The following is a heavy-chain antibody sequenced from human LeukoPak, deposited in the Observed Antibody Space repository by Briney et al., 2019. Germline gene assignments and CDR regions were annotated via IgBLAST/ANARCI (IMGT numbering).Heavy chain of an antibody. CDR1: GFTFSLYA. CDR3: VKDVVPCRAGSCYSEAFDI. CDR2: ICTTGSTT. V-gene: IGHV3-64D*09. J-gene: IGHJ3*02. D-gene: IGHD2-15*01. Sequence: PGGSLRLSCAAPGFTFSLYAMHWVRRAPGKGLEYLSVICTTGSTTYYADSVKGRFTISRDNSKNTLYLQMSRLKTENTGIYYCVKDVVPCRAGSCYSEAFDIWGQGTMVTVSS.